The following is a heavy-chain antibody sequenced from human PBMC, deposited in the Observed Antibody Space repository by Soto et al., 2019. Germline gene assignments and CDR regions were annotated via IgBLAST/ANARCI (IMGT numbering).Heavy chain of an antibody. V-gene: IGHV4-4*02. J-gene: IGHJ4*02. CDR1: GGSISSSNW. CDR2: IYHSGST. CDR3: ARVFHYSGKPIGFDY. D-gene: IGHD5-12*01. Sequence: SETLSLTCAVSGGSISSSNWWSWVRQPPGKGLEWIGEIYHSGSTNYNPSLKSRVTISVDKSKNQFSLKLSSVTAADTAVYYCARVFHYSGKPIGFDYWGQGTLVTVSS.